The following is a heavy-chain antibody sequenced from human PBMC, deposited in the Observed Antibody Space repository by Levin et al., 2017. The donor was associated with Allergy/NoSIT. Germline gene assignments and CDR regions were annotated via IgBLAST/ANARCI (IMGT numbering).Heavy chain of an antibody. D-gene: IGHD5-18*01. Sequence: GESLKISCKASGYTFTAYYIFWVRQAPGQGLEWMGWINPSSGGTNYAQKFQGRVTMTRDTSISTAYVELSRLRSDDTAVYYCTRVGGYTYGFSDYWGQGTLVTVSS. CDR1: GYTFTAYY. CDR2: INPSSGGT. V-gene: IGHV1-2*02. J-gene: IGHJ4*02. CDR3: TRVGGYTYGFSDY.